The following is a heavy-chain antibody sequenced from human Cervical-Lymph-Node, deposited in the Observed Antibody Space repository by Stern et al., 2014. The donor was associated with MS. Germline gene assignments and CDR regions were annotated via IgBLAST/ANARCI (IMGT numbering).Heavy chain of an antibody. CDR1: GITFSHSA. CDR2: VVVFNGDV. D-gene: IGHD3-3*01. Sequence: QMQLVQSGPEVKKPGTSVKVSCKASGITFSHSAIQWLRQARGQRPEWIGWVVVFNGDVNYAPRFQERVTITRDMSTSTVYMELRSLRSEDTAIYYCASERYTYYDDQRPPGGFDPWGQGTLVTVSS. J-gene: IGHJ5*02. CDR3: ASERYTYYDDQRPPGGFDP. V-gene: IGHV1-58*02.